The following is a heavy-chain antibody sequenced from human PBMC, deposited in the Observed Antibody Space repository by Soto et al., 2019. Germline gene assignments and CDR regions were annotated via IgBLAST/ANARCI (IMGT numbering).Heavy chain of an antibody. CDR3: AAGYSSGWSFDY. D-gene: IGHD6-19*01. CDR2: ITPILGRA. J-gene: IGHJ4*02. V-gene: IGHV1-69*02. Sequence: QVQLVQSGAEVKKPGSSVKVSCKASGGTFSSYTISWVRQAPGQGLEWMGRITPILGRANYAQKFQGRVTITADKSTSTAYMELSSLRSEDTAVYYCAAGYSSGWSFDYWGQGTLVPVSS. CDR1: GGTFSSYT.